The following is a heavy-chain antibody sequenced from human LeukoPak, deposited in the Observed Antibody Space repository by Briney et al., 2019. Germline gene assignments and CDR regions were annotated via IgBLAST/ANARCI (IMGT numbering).Heavy chain of an antibody. CDR2: ISSSSSYI. CDR3: ARGSGLGGTTAYYYYMDV. CDR1: GFTFSSYW. J-gene: IGHJ6*03. Sequence: GGSLRLSRAASGFTFSSYWMSWVRQAPGKGLEWVSSISSSSSYIYYADSVKGRFTISRDNAKNSLYLQMNSLRAEDTAVYYCARGSGLGGTTAYYYYMDVWGKGTTVTVSS. V-gene: IGHV3-21*01. D-gene: IGHD1-14*01.